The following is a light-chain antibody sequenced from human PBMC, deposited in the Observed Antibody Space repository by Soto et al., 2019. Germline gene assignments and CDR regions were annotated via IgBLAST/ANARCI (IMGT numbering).Light chain of an antibody. Sequence: EIVMTQSPATLSVSPGERAALSSRASQSVSSNLAWYQQKPGQTPRLLIYGTSTRATGIPARFSGSGSGTEFTLTISSLQSEDFAVYYCQQYNNWPLTFGGGTKV. CDR1: QSVSSN. V-gene: IGKV3-15*01. CDR2: GTS. CDR3: QQYNNWPLT. J-gene: IGKJ4*01.